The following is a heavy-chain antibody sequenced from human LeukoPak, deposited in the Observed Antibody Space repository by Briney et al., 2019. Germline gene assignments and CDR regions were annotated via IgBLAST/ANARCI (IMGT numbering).Heavy chain of an antibody. V-gene: IGHV4-39*01. CDR1: GGSISSSSYY. CDR3: ARRNWKDVNWFDP. CDR2: IYYSGST. Sequence: SETLSLTCTVSGGSISSSSYYWGWIRQPPGKGLEWIGSIYYSGSTYYNPSLKSRVTISVDTSKNQFSLKLSSVTAADTAVYYCARRNWKDVNWFDPWGQGTLVTVSS. J-gene: IGHJ5*02. D-gene: IGHD1-1*01.